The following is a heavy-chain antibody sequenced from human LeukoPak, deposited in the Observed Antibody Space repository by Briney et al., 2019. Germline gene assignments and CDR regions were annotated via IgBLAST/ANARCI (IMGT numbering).Heavy chain of an antibody. Sequence: SETLSLTCTVSGGSISSYYWSWIRQPAGKGLEWIGRIYTSGSTNYNPSLKSRVTISVDTSKNQFSLQLNSVTPEDTAVYYCARADHYQGAFDIWGQGTMVTVSS. CDR2: IYTSGST. D-gene: IGHD2-2*01. CDR3: ARADHYQGAFDI. V-gene: IGHV4-4*07. J-gene: IGHJ3*02. CDR1: GGSISSYY.